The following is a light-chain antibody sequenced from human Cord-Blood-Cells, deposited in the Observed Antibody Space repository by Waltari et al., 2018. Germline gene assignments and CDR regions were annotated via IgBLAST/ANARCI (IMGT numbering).Light chain of an antibody. CDR3: QQYGSSPPIT. V-gene: IGKV3-20*01. CDR2: GAS. CDR1: QRVSSSY. J-gene: IGKJ1*01. Sequence: IVLTQSPGTLSLSPGERATLSCRASQRVSSSYLAWYQQKPGQAPRLLIYGASSRATGIPDRFSGSGSGTDFTLTISRLEPEDFAVYYCQQYGSSPPITFGQGTKVEIK.